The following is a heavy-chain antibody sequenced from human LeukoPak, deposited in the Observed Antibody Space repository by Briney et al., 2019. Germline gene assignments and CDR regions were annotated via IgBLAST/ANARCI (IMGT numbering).Heavy chain of an antibody. CDR2: MFSGGYT. Sequence: GGSIRIPCSASGLSVRKENVRWVRQTPGKRLEWVAVMFSGGYTSYADSVKGRFTLSRDNSENILYLQMDNLRVEDTAIYYCTRDTGASAAGTIVADASDIWGQGIMVTVSS. D-gene: IGHD1-1*01. V-gene: IGHV3-53*01. CDR3: TRDTGASAAGTIVADASDI. CDR1: GLSVRKEN. J-gene: IGHJ3*02.